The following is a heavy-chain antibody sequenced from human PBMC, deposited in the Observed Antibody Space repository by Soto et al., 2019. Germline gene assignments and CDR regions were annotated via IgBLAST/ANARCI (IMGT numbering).Heavy chain of an antibody. Sequence: QVQLQESGPGLVKPSQTLSLTCTVSGGSISSGDYYWIWIRQHPGKGLEWIGYIYYSGSTYYNPSLKSRVTISVDTSKNQFSLKLSSVTAAGTAVYYCARWWSGSRQGFDPWGQGTLVTVSS. D-gene: IGHD3-3*01. J-gene: IGHJ5*02. V-gene: IGHV4-31*03. CDR2: IYYSGST. CDR3: ARWWSGSRQGFDP. CDR1: GGSISSGDYY.